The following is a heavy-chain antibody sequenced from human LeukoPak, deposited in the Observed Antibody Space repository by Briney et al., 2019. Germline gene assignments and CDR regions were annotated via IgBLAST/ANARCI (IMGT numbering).Heavy chain of an antibody. CDR3: ARARITMVRGVSDYYYYMDV. CDR1: GFTFSNYA. V-gene: IGHV3-21*01. CDR2: ISGSGGNT. Sequence: GGSLRLSCAASGFTFSNYAMNWVRQAPGKGLEWVSSISGSGGNTYYADSVKGRFTISRDNAKNSLYLQMNSLRAEDTAVYYCARARITMVRGVSDYYYYMDVWGKGTTVTISS. J-gene: IGHJ6*03. D-gene: IGHD3-10*01.